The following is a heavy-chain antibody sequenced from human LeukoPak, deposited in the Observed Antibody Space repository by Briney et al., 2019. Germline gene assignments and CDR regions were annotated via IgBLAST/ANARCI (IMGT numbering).Heavy chain of an antibody. D-gene: IGHD6-19*01. Sequence: GASVKVSCKASGYTFTANYMHWVRQAPGQGLEWMGWIHPNSGGTNYAQKFQGRVTMTRDTSVSIAYMDLSRLTSDDTAVYYCARARYSSGWFPFDYWGQGTLVTVSS. J-gene: IGHJ4*02. CDR1: GYTFTANY. CDR2: IHPNSGGT. CDR3: ARARYSSGWFPFDY. V-gene: IGHV1-2*02.